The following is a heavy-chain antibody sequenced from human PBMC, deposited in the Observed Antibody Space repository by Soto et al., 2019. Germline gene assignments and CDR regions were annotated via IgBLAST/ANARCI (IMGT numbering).Heavy chain of an antibody. CDR2: ISPDGRNT. J-gene: IGHJ4*02. V-gene: IGHV3-64*01. CDR3: AKDGPYYYGSGSYYGVDY. Sequence: EVQLVESGGGLVQPGGSLRLSCAASGFTFNSYAMHWVRQAPGKGLEYVSAISPDGRNTYYANSVKGRFTISRDNSKDTLYLQMGSLRAEDMAVYYCAKDGPYYYGSGSYYGVDYWGQGTLVTVSS. CDR1: GFTFNSYA. D-gene: IGHD3-10*01.